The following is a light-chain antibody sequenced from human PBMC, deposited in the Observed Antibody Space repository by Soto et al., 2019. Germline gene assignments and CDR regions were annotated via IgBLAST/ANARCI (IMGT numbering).Light chain of an antibody. J-gene: IGKJ4*01. CDR2: AAS. V-gene: IGKV1-6*01. CDR3: LQDNDYPLT. CDR1: RNIRSD. Sequence: GYRVTITCRASRNIRSDLGWYQQKSGKAPKLLIYAASNLQGGVPSRLSGSGSGTEFTLTISSLQPEDFATYYCLQDNDYPLTFGGGTKVEIK.